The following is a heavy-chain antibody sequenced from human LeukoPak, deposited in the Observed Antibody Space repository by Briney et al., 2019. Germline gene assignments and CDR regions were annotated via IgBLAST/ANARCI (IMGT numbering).Heavy chain of an antibody. Sequence: GGSLRLSCAASGFTFNSYSMNWVRQAPGKGLEWVSYISQTGTTISYADSVKGRFTISRDNAKNSLYLQMNSLTAEDTAVHYCVRAHHPGGWFDPWGQGTLVTVSS. J-gene: IGHJ5*02. CDR3: VRAHHPGGWFDP. CDR1: GFTFNSYS. CDR2: ISQTGTTI. D-gene: IGHD3-10*01. V-gene: IGHV3-48*04.